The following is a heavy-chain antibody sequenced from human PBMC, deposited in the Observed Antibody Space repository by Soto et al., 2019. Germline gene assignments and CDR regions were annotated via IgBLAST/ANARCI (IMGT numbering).Heavy chain of an antibody. CDR1: GGSISSYY. J-gene: IGHJ3*02. D-gene: IGHD6-13*01. CDR3: AREGGDSSFSGPNDAFDI. V-gene: IGHV4-59*01. CDR2: IYYSGST. Sequence: SETLSLTCTVSGGSISSYYWSWIRQPPGKGLEWIGYIYYSGSTNYNPSLKGRVTISVDTSKNQFSLKLSSVTAADTAVYYCAREGGDSSFSGPNDAFDIWGQGTMVTVSS.